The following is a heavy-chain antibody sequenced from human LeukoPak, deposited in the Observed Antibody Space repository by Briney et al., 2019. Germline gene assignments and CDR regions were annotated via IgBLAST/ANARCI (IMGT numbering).Heavy chain of an antibody. CDR3: ARYSGSNWEINY. Sequence: GGSLRLSCAASGFIFSNYGMHWVRRAPGKGLEWVAFIWYDGSNKNYADSVKGRFTISRDNSKNTLFLQMNSLRTEDTALYHCARYSGSNWEINYWGQGTLVTVSS. CDR1: GFIFSNYG. D-gene: IGHD1-26*01. CDR2: IWYDGSNK. V-gene: IGHV3-30*02. J-gene: IGHJ4*02.